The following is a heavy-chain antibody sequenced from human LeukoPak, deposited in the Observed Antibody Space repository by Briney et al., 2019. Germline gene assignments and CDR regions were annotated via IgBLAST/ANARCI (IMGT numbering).Heavy chain of an antibody. D-gene: IGHD1-14*01. V-gene: IGHV3-48*01. J-gene: IGHJ6*02. CDR3: ARDGNRGYDMDV. CDR2: ISSRNEAI. CDR1: GFTFSSYH. Sequence: GGSLRLSCAASGFTFSSYHMNWVRQAPGKGLEWVSYISSRNEAIYYADSVKGRFTNSRDNAKNSLYLQMNSLRAEDTAVYYCARDGNRGYDMDVWGQGTTVTVSS.